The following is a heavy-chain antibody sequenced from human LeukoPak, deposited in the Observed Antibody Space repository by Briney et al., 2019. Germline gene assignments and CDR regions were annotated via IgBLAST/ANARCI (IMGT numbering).Heavy chain of an antibody. D-gene: IGHD6-13*01. CDR2: IYSSGGT. V-gene: IGHV4-4*07. CDR3: ARSDSSNIPPDY. J-gene: IGHJ4*02. CDR1: GIIFNKYW. Sequence: GSLRLSCTVSGIIFNKYWMSWIRQPAGKGLEWIGLIYSSGGTNYNPSLKSRVTMSVDTSKNQFSLKLTSVTAADTAVYYCARSDSSNIPPDYWGQGTLVTVSS.